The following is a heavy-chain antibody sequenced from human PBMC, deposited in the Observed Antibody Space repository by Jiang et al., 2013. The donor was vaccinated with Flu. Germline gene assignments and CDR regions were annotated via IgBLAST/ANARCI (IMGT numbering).Heavy chain of an antibody. CDR3: VKDYDGDFSYFDY. CDR1: GFTFSSYA. V-gene: IGHV3-64D*09. J-gene: IGHJ4*02. CDR2: ISSNGGST. D-gene: IGHD4-17*01. Sequence: QLVESGGGLVQPGGSLRLSCSASGFTFSSYAMHWVRQAPGKGLEYVSAISSNGGSTYYADSVKGRFTISRDNSKNTLYLQMSSLRAEDTAVYYCVKDYDGDFSYFDYWGQGTLVTVSS.